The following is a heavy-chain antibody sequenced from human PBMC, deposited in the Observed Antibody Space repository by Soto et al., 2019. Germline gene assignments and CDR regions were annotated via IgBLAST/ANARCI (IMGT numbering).Heavy chain of an antibody. Sequence: GGSLRLSCSASVFTFSSYSMNWFRQAPGKGLEWVSYISSSSSTIYYADSVKGRFTISRDNAKNSLYLQMNSLRDEDTAVYYCARDNCSGGSCYHYYYYYGMDVWGQGTTVTVSS. CDR2: ISSSSSTI. CDR3: ARDNCSGGSCYHYYYYYGMDV. J-gene: IGHJ6*02. D-gene: IGHD2-15*01. CDR1: VFTFSSYS. V-gene: IGHV3-48*02.